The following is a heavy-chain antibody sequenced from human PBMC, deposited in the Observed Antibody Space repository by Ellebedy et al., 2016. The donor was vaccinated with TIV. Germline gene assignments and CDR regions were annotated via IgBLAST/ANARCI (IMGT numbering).Heavy chain of an antibody. CDR1: GFTFSSYS. CDR2: ISSSSSYI. D-gene: IGHD6-13*01. CDR3: ARDPWSYEQQLVDGALNWFDP. V-gene: IGHV3-21*01. Sequence: GESLKISXAASGFTFSSYSMNWVRQAPGKGLEWVSSISSSSSYIYYADSVKGRFTISRDNSKNTLYLQMNSLRAEDTAVYYCARDPWSYEQQLVDGALNWFDPWGQGTLVTVSS. J-gene: IGHJ5*02.